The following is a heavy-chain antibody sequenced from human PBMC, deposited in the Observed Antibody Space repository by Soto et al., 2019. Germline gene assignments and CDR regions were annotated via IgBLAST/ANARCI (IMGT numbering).Heavy chain of an antibody. Sequence: PSETLSLTCAVYGGSFSGSYRSWIRQPPGKGLEWVGEINQSGSTNYSPALKSRVTISVDTSKNQFSLKLSSVTAADTAVYYCARGGDATVTTDYFGSWGQGTLVTVSS. D-gene: IGHD4-4*01. CDR3: ARGGDATVTTDYFGS. J-gene: IGHJ4*02. CDR1: GGSFSGSY. V-gene: IGHV4-34*01. CDR2: INQSGST.